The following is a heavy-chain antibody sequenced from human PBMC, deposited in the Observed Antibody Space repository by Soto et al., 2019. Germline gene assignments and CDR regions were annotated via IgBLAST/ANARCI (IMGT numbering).Heavy chain of an antibody. D-gene: IGHD1-20*01. CDR2: VFYTGFT. V-gene: IGHV4-39*01. CDR3: ATSQKGYNWNYFDH. J-gene: IGHJ4*02. CDR1: GSSISGSYYY. Sequence: XETLSLTCAVAGSSISGSYYYWAWLRQSPGKGPEWIGSVFYTGFTSYNPSLESRVSVSVDTSKSQFSLKLSAVTAADTAVYYCATSQKGYNWNYFDHWGQGALVTVSS.